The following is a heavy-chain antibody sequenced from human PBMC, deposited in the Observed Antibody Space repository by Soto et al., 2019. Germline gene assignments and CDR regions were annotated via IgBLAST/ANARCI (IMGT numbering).Heavy chain of an antibody. CDR2: IIPLFRTP. V-gene: IGHV1-69*12. Sequence: QVQLVQSGAEMKEPGSSVKVSCKTSGGTFSSSAISWLRQAPGQGLEWMGGIIPLFRTPDSAQKFQGRVTIAAAESTSTDYMELSSLRSEDTAVYYCARDNDRLQLGGNYYYILDVWGQGTTITVSS. D-gene: IGHD4-4*01. CDR1: GGTFSSSA. CDR3: ARDNDRLQLGGNYYYILDV. J-gene: IGHJ6*02.